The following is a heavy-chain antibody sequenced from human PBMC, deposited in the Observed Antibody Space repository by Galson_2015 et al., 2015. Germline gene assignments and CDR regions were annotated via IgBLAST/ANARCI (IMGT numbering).Heavy chain of an antibody. D-gene: IGHD3-16*01. CDR1: GFTFSNAW. CDR2: IKSKTDGGTT. CDR3: TTADVSDVPLY. J-gene: IGHJ4*02. V-gene: IGHV3-15*01. Sequence: SLRLSCAASGFTFSNAWMSWVRRAPGKGLEWIGRIKSKTDGGTTDYAAPVKGRFTISRDDSKNTLYLQVSSLKSEDTAVYYCTTADVSDVPLYWGQGTLVTVSS.